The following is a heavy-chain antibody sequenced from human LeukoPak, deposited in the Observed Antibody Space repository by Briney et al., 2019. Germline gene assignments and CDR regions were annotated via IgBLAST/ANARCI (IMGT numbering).Heavy chain of an antibody. D-gene: IGHD3-3*01. CDR2: IYSGGST. CDR1: GFTFSSYW. V-gene: IGHV3-66*01. J-gene: IGHJ4*02. CDR3: ARNAEWYYFDY. Sequence: PGGSLRLSCAASGFTFSSYWMSWVRQAPGKGLEWVSVIYSGGSTYYADSVKGRFTISRDNSKNTLYLQMNSLRAEDTAVYYCARNAEWYYFDYWGQGILVTVSS.